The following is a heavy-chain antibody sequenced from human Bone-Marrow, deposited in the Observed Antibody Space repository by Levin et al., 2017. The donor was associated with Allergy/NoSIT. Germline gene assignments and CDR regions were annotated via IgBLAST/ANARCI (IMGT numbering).Heavy chain of an antibody. V-gene: IGHV3-30*18. D-gene: IGHD3-22*01. J-gene: IGHJ5*02. CDR2: MSRDGSQK. Sequence: LSLTCAASGFTFNCCAMHWVRQAPGKGLEWVAVMSRDGSQKYYAESVKGRFTISRDTSKNMVYLQMNSLRTEDTAVFYCAKQSPHDSSGLDQWGPGTLVTVSS. CDR1: GFTFNCCA. CDR3: AKQSPHDSSGLDQ.